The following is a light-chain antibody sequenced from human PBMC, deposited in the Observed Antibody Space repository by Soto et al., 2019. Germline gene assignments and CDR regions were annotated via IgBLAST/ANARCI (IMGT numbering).Light chain of an antibody. V-gene: IGKV3-11*01. CDR3: QQRSNWL. CDR1: QSVTSY. J-gene: IGKJ5*01. Sequence: EIVLTQSPATLSLSPGERATLSCRASQSVTSYLAWYQQKPDQAPRLLIYDASTRATGIPARFSGSGSGTDFTLTISSLEPEDFAVYYCQQRSNWLFGQGTRLEIK. CDR2: DAS.